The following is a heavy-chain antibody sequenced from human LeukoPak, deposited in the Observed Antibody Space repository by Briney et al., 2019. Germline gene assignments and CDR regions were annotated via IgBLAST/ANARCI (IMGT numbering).Heavy chain of an antibody. CDR1: GYSISNNFY. CDR2: INHSWST. J-gene: IGHJ3*02. Sequence: SETLSLTCTVSGYSISNNFYWAWTRPSPGKGLEWIVSINHSWSTYYNPSLKSRVTISVDTSKNQFSLKLTSVTAADTAVYYCAKSNGYGLIDIWGQGTMVTVSS. CDR3: AKSNGYGLIDI. D-gene: IGHD3-22*01. V-gene: IGHV4-38-2*02.